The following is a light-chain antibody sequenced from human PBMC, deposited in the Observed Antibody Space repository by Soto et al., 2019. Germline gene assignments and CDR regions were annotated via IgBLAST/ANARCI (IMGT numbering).Light chain of an antibody. CDR2: DVS. CDR1: SSDIGGYIY. CDR3: SSYTSSTTLYV. Sequence: QSALTQPASVSGSPGQSITISCTGTSSDIGGYIYVSWHQQHPGKAPKLMIYDVSNRPSGVSNRFSGSKSGNTASLTISGLQAEDEADYYCSSYTSSTTLYVFGTGTKVTVL. V-gene: IGLV2-14*03. J-gene: IGLJ1*01.